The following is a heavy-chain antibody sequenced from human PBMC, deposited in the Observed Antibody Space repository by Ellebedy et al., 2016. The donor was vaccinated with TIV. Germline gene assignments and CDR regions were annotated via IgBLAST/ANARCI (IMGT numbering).Heavy chain of an antibody. D-gene: IGHD5-18*01. V-gene: IGHV3-48*04. CDR1: GFTFSSYS. CDR2: ISSSSSTI. CDR3: AREGEWIQLWYASYYFDY. J-gene: IGHJ4*02. Sequence: PGGSLRLSCAASGFTFSSYSMNWVRQAPGKGLEWVSYISSSSSTIYYADSVKGRFTISRDNAKNSLYLQMNSLRAEDTAVYYCAREGEWIQLWYASYYFDYWGQGTLVTVSS.